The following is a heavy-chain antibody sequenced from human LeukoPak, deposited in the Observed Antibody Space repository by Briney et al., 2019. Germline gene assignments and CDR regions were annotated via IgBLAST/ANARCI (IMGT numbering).Heavy chain of an antibody. CDR1: GYTFTSYA. J-gene: IGHJ3*02. Sequence: ASVKVSCKASGYTFTSYAMHWVRQAPGQRLEWMGWINAGNGNTKYSQKFQGRVTITRDTSASTAYMELSSLRSEDTAVYYCARLFPEDDAFDIWGQGTMVTVSS. V-gene: IGHV1-3*01. CDR2: INAGNGNT. CDR3: ARLFPEDDAFDI.